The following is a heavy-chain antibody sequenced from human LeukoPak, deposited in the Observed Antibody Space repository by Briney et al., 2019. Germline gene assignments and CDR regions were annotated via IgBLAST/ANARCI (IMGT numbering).Heavy chain of an antibody. J-gene: IGHJ1*01. D-gene: IGHD3-22*01. Sequence: ASVKVSCKTSGYTFTDYHMHWVRQAPGQGLEWMGWINPNGGGTNYAQKFQGRVTMTRDTSISTAYMELSRLRSDDKDVYYCARIRSGYYYLFFQHWGQGTLVTVSS. V-gene: IGHV1-2*02. CDR3: ARIRSGYYYLFFQH. CDR2: INPNGGGT. CDR1: GYTFTDYH.